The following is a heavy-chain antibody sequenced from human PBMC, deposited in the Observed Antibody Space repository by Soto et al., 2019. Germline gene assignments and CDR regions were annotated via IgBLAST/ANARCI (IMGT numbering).Heavy chain of an antibody. Sequence: GGSLRLSCAASGFTFSSYAMSWVRQAPGKGLEWVSAISGSGGSTYYADSVKGRFTISRDNSKNTPYLQMNSLRAEDTAVYYCVRPVNWGFKPTDYWGQGTLVTVSS. CDR1: GFTFSSYA. J-gene: IGHJ4*02. CDR3: VRPVNWGFKPTDY. D-gene: IGHD7-27*01. CDR2: ISGSGGST. V-gene: IGHV3-23*01.